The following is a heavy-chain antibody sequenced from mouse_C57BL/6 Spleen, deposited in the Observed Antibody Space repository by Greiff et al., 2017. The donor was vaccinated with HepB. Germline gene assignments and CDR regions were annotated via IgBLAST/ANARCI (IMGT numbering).Heavy chain of an antibody. CDR1: GFTFSSYA. CDR3: TRDLLYYGNYYAMDY. J-gene: IGHJ4*01. V-gene: IGHV5-9-1*02. CDR2: ISSGGDYI. D-gene: IGHD2-1*01. Sequence: EVMLVESGEGLVKPGGSLKLSCAASGFTFSSYAMSWVRQTPEKRLEWVAYISSGGDYIYYADTVKGRFTISRDNARNTLYLQMSSLKSEDTAMYYCTRDLLYYGNYYAMDYWGQGTSVTVSS.